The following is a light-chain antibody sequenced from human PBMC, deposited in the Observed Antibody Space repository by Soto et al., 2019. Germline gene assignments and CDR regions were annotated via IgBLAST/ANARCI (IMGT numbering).Light chain of an antibody. V-gene: IGKV3-20*01. CDR2: GAS. Sequence: ESVLTQSPGTLSLSPGERATLSCRASQSVSSNYLAWYQQKPGQAPRLLIYGASTRATGIPDRFSGSGSGTDFTLTISRLEPEDSAVYYGQQYGSSPTWTFGQGTKVEIK. CDR1: QSVSSNY. CDR3: QQYGSSPTWT. J-gene: IGKJ1*01.